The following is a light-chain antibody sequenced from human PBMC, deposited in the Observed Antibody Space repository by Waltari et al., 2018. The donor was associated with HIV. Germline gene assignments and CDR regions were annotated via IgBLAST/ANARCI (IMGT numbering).Light chain of an antibody. CDR2: GTS. V-gene: IGKV1-39*01. CDR3: QQTYRTPFT. Sequence: DIQMTQSPSSLSASVGDRVTITCRASENVTTYLNWFQQKPGKAPQLLIFGTSTLYSGVPSRFSGSGSGTDFTLFISGLQPEDFATYYCQQTYRTPFTFGQGAKLEIK. J-gene: IGKJ2*01. CDR1: ENVTTY.